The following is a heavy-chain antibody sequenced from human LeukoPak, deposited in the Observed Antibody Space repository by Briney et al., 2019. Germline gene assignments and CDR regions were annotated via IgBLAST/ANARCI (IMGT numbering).Heavy chain of an antibody. CDR2: IYYSGST. D-gene: IGHD5-12*01. CDR1: GGSISSGCYY. J-gene: IGHJ5*02. Sequence: PSETLSLTCTVSGGSISSGCYYWSWIRQHPGKGLEWIGYIYYSGSTYYNPSLKSRVTISVNTSKNQFSLKLSSVTAADTAVYYCARERHIVATIWDNNWFDPWGQGTLVSVSS. CDR3: ARERHIVATIWDNNWFDP. V-gene: IGHV4-31*03.